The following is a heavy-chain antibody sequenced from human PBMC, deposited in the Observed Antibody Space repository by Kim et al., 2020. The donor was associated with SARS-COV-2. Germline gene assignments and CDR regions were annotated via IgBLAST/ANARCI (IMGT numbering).Heavy chain of an antibody. CDR1: GFTFSSYA. V-gene: IGHV3-23*01. Sequence: GGSLRLSCAASGFTFSSYAMSWVRQAPGKGLEWVSAISGSGGSTYYADSVKGRFTISRDNSKNTLYLQMNSLRAEDTAVYYCAKDQGGRGLNYYGMDVWGQGTTVTVSS. CDR3: AKDQGGRGLNYYGMDV. D-gene: IGHD2-15*01. J-gene: IGHJ6*02. CDR2: ISGSGGST.